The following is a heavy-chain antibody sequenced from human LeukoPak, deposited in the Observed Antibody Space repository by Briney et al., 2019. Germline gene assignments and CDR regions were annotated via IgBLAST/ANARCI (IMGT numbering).Heavy chain of an antibody. Sequence: GGSLRLSCAASGFTFSSYSMNWVRQAPGKGLEWVSSISSSSSYIYYADSVKGRFTISRDNAKNSLYLQMNSLRAEDTAVYYCARDEGRPYYDFWSGYGYLGYWGQGTLVTVSS. CDR3: ARDEGRPYYDFWSGYGYLGY. D-gene: IGHD3-3*01. V-gene: IGHV3-21*01. CDR2: ISSSSSYI. CDR1: GFTFSSYS. J-gene: IGHJ4*02.